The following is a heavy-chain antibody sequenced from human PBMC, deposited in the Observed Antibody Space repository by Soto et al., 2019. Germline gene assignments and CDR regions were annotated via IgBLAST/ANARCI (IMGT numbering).Heavy chain of an antibody. J-gene: IGHJ6*02. CDR1: GGSISSGGYY. V-gene: IGHV4-31*03. CDR3: ARDRPTTVGGCMDV. Sequence: SETLSLTCTVSGGSISSGGYYWSWIRQHPGKGLEWIGYIYYSGSTYYNPSLKSRVTISVDTSKNQFSLKLSSVTAADTAVYYCARDRPTTVGGCMDVWGQGTTVTVSS. CDR2: IYYSGST. D-gene: IGHD4-17*01.